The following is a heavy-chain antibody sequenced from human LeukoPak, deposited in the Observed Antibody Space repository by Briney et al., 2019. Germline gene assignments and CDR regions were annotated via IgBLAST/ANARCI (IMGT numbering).Heavy chain of an antibody. Sequence: SETLSLTCAVYGGSFSGYYWSWIRQPPGKGLEWIGYIYYSGSTRYNPSLKSRVTISVDTSKNQFSLKLTSVTAADTAVYYCARGGQWLAQNYFDYWGQGTLVTVSS. CDR3: ARGGQWLAQNYFDY. CDR1: GGSFSGYY. V-gene: IGHV4-59*01. D-gene: IGHD6-19*01. CDR2: IYYSGST. J-gene: IGHJ4*02.